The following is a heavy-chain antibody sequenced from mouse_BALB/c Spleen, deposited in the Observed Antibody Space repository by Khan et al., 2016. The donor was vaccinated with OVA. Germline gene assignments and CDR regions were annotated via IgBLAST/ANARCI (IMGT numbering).Heavy chain of an antibody. CDR2: INPSNGYT. J-gene: IGHJ3*01. D-gene: IGHD2-5*01. CDR1: GYTFTSYT. V-gene: IGHV1-4*01. Sequence: QVQLKQSGAELARPGASVKMSCKASGYTFTSYTIHWIKKRPGQGLEWIGYINPSNGYTNYNQKFKDKATLTTDKSSTTAYLQLSSLTSDDSAVYNCVRDGAYHSNDGWVAYWGQGTLVTVSA. CDR3: VRDGAYHSNDGWVAY.